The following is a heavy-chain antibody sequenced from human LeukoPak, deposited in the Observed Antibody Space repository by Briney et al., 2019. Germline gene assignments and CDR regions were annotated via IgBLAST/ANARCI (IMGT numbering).Heavy chain of an antibody. D-gene: IGHD3-10*01. Sequence: PGGSLRLSCAASGFTFSDFAMTWVRQATGKGLEWVSSIDAAGTYYADSVKGRFTISRDNSKNTVYLQLNSLRVDDTAVYYCAKNRGPLDIRGQGTMVIVSS. CDR2: IDAAGT. V-gene: IGHV3-23*01. J-gene: IGHJ3*02. CDR3: AKNRGPLDI. CDR1: GFTFSDFA.